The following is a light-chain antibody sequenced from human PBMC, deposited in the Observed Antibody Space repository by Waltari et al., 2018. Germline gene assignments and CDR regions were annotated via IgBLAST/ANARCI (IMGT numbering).Light chain of an antibody. CDR2: AAS. J-gene: IGKJ1*01. V-gene: IGKV1-8*01. Sequence: AIRMTQSPSSLPASTGDRVTITCRGIQSVSTYFAWYQQQPGKAPKLLIYAASTLQRGVPLRFSGSGSGTDFTLSISCLQSEDFATYYCQQYYDYQRSFGQGTKVEIK. CDR3: QQYYDYQRS. CDR1: QSVSTY.